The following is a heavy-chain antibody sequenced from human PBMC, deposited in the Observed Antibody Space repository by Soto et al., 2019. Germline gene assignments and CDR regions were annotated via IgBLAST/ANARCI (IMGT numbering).Heavy chain of an antibody. J-gene: IGHJ4*02. CDR3: ARSGTFWSGYYTALSYYFDY. Sequence: SETLSLTCTVSGGSISSYYLSWIRPPPGKGLEWIGYIYYSGSTNYNPSLKSRVTISVDTSKNQFSLKLSSVTAADTAVYYCARSGTFWSGYYTALSYYFDYWGQGTLVTVSS. CDR2: IYYSGST. D-gene: IGHD3-3*01. CDR1: GGSISSYY. V-gene: IGHV4-59*01.